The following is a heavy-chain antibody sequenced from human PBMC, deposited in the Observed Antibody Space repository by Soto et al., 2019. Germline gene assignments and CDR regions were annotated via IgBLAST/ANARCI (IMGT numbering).Heavy chain of an antibody. CDR3: ARHVQWLVTFDY. CDR1: GCSISSYY. V-gene: IGHV4-59*08. CDR2: IYYSGST. D-gene: IGHD6-19*01. J-gene: IGHJ4*02. Sequence: SETLSLTSTVSGCSISSYYWSWIRQPPGKGLEWIGYIYYSGSTNYNPSLKSRVTISVDTSKNQFSLKLSSVTAADTAVYYCARHVQWLVTFDYWGQGTQVTVPS.